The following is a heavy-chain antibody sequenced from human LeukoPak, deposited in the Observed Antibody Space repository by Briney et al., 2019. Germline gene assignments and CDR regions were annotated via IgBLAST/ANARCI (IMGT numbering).Heavy chain of an antibody. Sequence: SETLSLTCAVYGGSLSGYYWSWIRQPPGKGLEWIGEINHSGSTNYNPSLKSRVTISVDTSKNQFSLKLSSVTAADTAVYYCARVSYNWNDPRGTFDYWGQGTLVTVSS. CDR1: GGSLSGYY. CDR2: INHSGST. V-gene: IGHV4-34*01. D-gene: IGHD1-20*01. CDR3: ARVSYNWNDPRGTFDY. J-gene: IGHJ4*02.